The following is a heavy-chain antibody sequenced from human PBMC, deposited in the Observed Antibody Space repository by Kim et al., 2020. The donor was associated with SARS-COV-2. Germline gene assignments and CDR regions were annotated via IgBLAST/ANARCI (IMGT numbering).Heavy chain of an antibody. J-gene: IGHJ6*02. Sequence: YSPSHTSQVTIAADTPKYQFSLKLSSVTAADTAVYYCARDTSSCYYGMDVWGQGTTVTVSS. V-gene: IGHV4-59*01. CDR3: ARDTSSCYYGMDV.